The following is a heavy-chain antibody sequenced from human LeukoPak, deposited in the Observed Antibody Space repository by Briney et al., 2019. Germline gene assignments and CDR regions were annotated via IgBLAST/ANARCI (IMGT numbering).Heavy chain of an antibody. J-gene: IGHJ4*02. D-gene: IGHD3-10*01. Sequence: GGSVRLSCAASGFTFDDYGMSWVRQAPGKGLEWVSGILWSGGSTGYADSVKGRFTISRDNAKNSLYLQMNSLRAEDTAFYYCARDDYGSGSWNDYWGQGTLVTVSS. CDR3: ARDDYGSGSWNDY. V-gene: IGHV3-20*04. CDR1: GFTFDDYG. CDR2: ILWSGGST.